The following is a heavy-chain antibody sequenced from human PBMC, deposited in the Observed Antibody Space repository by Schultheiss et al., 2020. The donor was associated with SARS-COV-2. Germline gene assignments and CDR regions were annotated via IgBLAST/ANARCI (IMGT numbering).Heavy chain of an antibody. J-gene: IGHJ4*02. D-gene: IGHD6-19*01. CDR1: GFTFDDYA. CDR2: ISWNSGSI. Sequence: SLKISCAASGFTFDDYAMHWVRQAPGKGLEWVSGISWNSGSIGYADSVKGRFTISRDNSKNTLYLQMNSLRAEDTAVYYCARETLSGWYSYWGQGSLVTVSS. CDR3: ARETLSGWYSY. V-gene: IGHV3-9*01.